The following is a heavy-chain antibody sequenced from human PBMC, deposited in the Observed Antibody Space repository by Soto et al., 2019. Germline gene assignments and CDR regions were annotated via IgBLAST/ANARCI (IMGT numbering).Heavy chain of an antibody. Sequence: EVQLVESGGGLVQPGGSLRLSCAASGFTFSSYAMHWVRQAPGKGLEYVSAISSNGGSTYYANSVKGRFTISRDNSKNTLYLQMGSLSAEDMALYYCASGGSGSYYFDYWGQGTLVTVSS. D-gene: IGHD1-26*01. CDR2: ISSNGGST. CDR1: GFTFSSYA. J-gene: IGHJ4*02. V-gene: IGHV3-64*01. CDR3: ASGGSGSYYFDY.